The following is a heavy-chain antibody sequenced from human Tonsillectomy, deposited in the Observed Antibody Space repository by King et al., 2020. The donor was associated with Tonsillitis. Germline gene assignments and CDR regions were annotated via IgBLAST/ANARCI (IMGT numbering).Heavy chain of an antibody. D-gene: IGHD3-22*01. Sequence: VQLVESGAEVKKPGASVKVSCKASGYTFTTYGISWVRQAPGQGLEWMGWISAYNANTNYAQKLQGRVTMTTETSTNTAYMELRSLRSDDTAVYYCASAWWEYYDSSGYSGGMDVWGQGTTVTVSS. J-gene: IGHJ6*02. CDR3: ASAWWEYYDSSGYSGGMDV. CDR2: ISAYNANT. V-gene: IGHV1-18*04. CDR1: GYTFTTYG.